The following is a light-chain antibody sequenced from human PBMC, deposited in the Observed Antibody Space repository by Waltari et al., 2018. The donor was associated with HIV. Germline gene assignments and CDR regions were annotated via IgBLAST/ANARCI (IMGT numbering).Light chain of an antibody. CDR3: QKYYNLPYT. Sequence: EIVMTQSPASLAVSLGGRATHNCKSSQSVLYRSNNINFLARYQQKHGQPPKLFIYWASTSESAVPHRFSGSGSGTDFTLTSNSFQTEDMAVYYCQKYYNLPYTFGLGTKLE. V-gene: IGKV4-1*01. J-gene: IGKJ2*01. CDR1: QSVLYRSNNINF. CDR2: WAS.